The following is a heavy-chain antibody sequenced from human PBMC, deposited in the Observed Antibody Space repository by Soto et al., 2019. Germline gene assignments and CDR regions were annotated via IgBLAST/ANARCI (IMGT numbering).Heavy chain of an antibody. CDR3: ARGAPRPRDVPTFYHFDS. J-gene: IGHJ4*02. CDR1: GDSMTSGGYY. Sequence: SETLSLTCSVSGDSMTSGGYYWSWVRHHPGKGLEWVGSIYYTGDTYFNPSLKSRITVSMDTSKNEFSLKLTSVTSADTAVYFCARGAPRPRDVPTFYHFDSWGQGTLVTVSS. V-gene: IGHV4-31*03. CDR2: IYYTGDT.